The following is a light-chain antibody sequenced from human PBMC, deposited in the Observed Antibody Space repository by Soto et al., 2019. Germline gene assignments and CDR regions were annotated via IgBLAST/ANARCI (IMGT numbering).Light chain of an antibody. CDR2: GAS. CDR1: QSVDTTF. J-gene: IGKJ1*01. CDR3: QQYMSPVT. V-gene: IGKV3-20*01. Sequence: EIVLTQSPGSLSLSPGQRATLSCRASQSVDTTFFAWYQKKPGQAPRLLIYGASKRPTGIPDRFSGSGSGTDFTLIISRLEPEDFAVYYCQQYMSPVTFGQGTKVEIK.